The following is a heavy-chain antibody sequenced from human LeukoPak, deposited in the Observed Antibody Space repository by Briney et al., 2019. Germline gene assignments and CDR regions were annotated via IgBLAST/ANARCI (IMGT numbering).Heavy chain of an antibody. Sequence: PGGSLRLSCAASGFTFSTFDMSWVRQAPGKGLQWVSTISGAGGTTLFADSVKGRFSISGDNSNNKVFLQMNSLRVEDTAVYYCAKASDFDSSGFPIDVFDFWGQGLLVSVAS. CDR3: AKASDFDSSGFPIDVFDF. CDR1: GFTFSTFD. V-gene: IGHV3-23*01. CDR2: ISGAGGTT. J-gene: IGHJ4*02. D-gene: IGHD3-22*01.